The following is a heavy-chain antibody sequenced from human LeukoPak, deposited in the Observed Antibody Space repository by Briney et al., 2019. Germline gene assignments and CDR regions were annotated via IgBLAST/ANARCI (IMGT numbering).Heavy chain of an antibody. Sequence: SETLSLTCAVYGGSFSGYYWSWIRQPPGKGLEWIGEINHSGSTNYNPSLKSRVTISVDTSKNQFSLKLSSVAAADTAVHYCARGFLEWLLYRYYYYYMDVWGKGTTVTVSS. CDR2: INHSGST. D-gene: IGHD3-3*01. J-gene: IGHJ6*03. CDR1: GGSFSGYY. CDR3: ARGFLEWLLYRYYYYYMDV. V-gene: IGHV4-34*01.